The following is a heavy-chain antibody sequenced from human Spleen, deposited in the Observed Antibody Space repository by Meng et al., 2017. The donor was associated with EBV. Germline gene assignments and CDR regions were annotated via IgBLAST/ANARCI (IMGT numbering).Heavy chain of an antibody. Sequence: QLQLVQSGAEMKTPGSSMKVSCKASGGSFSSSSFSWVRQAPGQGLVWMAGIVPLFGTSDYAQKFQDRVTIYVDESTTTVYLELSSLRSEDTAVYYCASLNDYSSGSTSWGQGTLVTVSS. CDR2: IVPLFGTS. CDR3: ASLNDYSSGSTS. CDR1: GGSFSSSS. D-gene: IGHD6-19*01. J-gene: IGHJ5*02. V-gene: IGHV1-69*01.